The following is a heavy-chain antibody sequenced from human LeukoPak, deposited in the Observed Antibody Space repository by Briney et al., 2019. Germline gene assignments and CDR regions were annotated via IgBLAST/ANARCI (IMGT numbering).Heavy chain of an antibody. Sequence: GGSLRLSCAASGFTFSDYYMSWVRPAPGKGREWVLYLSGSGSTKYYADSVKGRFTISRDNAKNSLYLQMNSLRAEDTAVYYCARGGGRFLEWFLPFDHWGQGTLVTVSS. CDR2: LSGSGSTK. J-gene: IGHJ4*02. CDR3: ARGGGRFLEWFLPFDH. D-gene: IGHD3-3*01. V-gene: IGHV3-11*01. CDR1: GFTFSDYY.